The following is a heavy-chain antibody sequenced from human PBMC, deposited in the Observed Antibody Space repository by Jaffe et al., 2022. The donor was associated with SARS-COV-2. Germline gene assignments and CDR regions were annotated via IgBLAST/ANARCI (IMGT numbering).Heavy chain of an antibody. J-gene: IGHJ4*02. Sequence: QVQLQQWGAGLLKPSETLSLTCAVYGGSFSGYYWSWIRQPPGKGLEWIGEINHSGSTNYNPSLKSRVTISVDTSKNQFSLKLSSVTAADTAVYYCARSNHDSSGYLGSSKDYWGQGTLVTVSS. CDR3: ARSNHDSSGYLGSSKDY. V-gene: IGHV4-34*01. CDR2: INHSGST. D-gene: IGHD3-22*01. CDR1: GGSFSGYY.